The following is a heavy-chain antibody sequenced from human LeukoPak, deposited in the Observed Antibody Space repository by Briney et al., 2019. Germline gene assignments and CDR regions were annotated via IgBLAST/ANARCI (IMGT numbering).Heavy chain of an antibody. CDR1: GYSFTKYW. D-gene: IGHD1-26*01. Sequence: GESLKISCEASGYSFTKYWIAWVRQTPGKGLEWMGIIYPGDSDTRYSPSFQGQVTISADKSISTAYLQWSSLKASDTAMYYCARAFLSGSYYVAVDYWGQGTLVTVSS. CDR3: ARAFLSGSYYVAVDY. CDR2: IYPGDSDT. V-gene: IGHV5-51*01. J-gene: IGHJ4*02.